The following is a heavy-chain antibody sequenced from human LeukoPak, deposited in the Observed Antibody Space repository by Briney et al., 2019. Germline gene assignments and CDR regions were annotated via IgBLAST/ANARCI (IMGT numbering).Heavy chain of an antibody. CDR2: IFPSGGEI. J-gene: IGHJ4*02. V-gene: IGHV3-23*01. CDR3: AERSGPWNYPTRSDY. Sequence: GGSLRLSCAASGFTFSTFAMIWVRQPPGKGLEWVSSIFPSGGEIHYADSVRGRFTISRDNSKSTLSLQMNSLRAEDTAIYYCAERSGPWNYPTRSDYWGQGTLVTVSS. D-gene: IGHD1-7*01. CDR1: GFTFSTFA.